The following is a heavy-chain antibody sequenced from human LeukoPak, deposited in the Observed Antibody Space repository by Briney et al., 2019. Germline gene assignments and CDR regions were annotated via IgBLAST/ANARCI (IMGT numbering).Heavy chain of an antibody. Sequence: PSETLSLTCAVSGYSISSGYYWGWFRQPPGKGLEWNRCIIHSGNTYYNPSLKSRVSISVDTSKNHFSLKLTSVTAADSAVYYCARQGGSSSPYYYYYMDVWGKGTTVTVSS. J-gene: IGHJ6*03. CDR3: ARQGGSSSPYYYYYMDV. V-gene: IGHV4-38-2*01. CDR2: IIHSGNT. D-gene: IGHD6-13*01. CDR1: GYSISSGYY.